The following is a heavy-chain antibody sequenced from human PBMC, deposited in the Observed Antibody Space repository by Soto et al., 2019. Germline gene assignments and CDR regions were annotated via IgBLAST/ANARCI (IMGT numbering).Heavy chain of an antibody. D-gene: IGHD3-22*01. CDR3: ATVYERSGYYFSYVDY. CDR2: IYYSGST. V-gene: IGHV4-59*01. CDR1: GGSISSYY. Sequence: QVQLQESGPGLVKPSETLSLTCTVSGGSISSYYWSWIRQPPGKGLEWIGYIYYSGSTNYNPSLKSGVTISVDTSKNQFSLKLSSVTAADTAVYYCATVYERSGYYFSYVDYWGQGTLVTVSS. J-gene: IGHJ4*02.